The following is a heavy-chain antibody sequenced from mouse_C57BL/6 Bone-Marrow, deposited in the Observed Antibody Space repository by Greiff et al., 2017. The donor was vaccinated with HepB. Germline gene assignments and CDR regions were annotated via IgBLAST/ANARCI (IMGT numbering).Heavy chain of an antibody. D-gene: IGHD3-2*02. V-gene: IGHV1-63*01. CDR1: GYTFTNYW. Sequence: VQLQESGAELVRPGTSVKMSCKASGYTFTNYWIGWAKQRPGHGLEWIGDIYPGGGYTNYNEKFKGKATLTADKSSSTAYMQFSSLTSEDSAIYYCARSSAQASPWFAYWGQGTLVTVSA. CDR3: ARSSAQASPWFAY. CDR2: IYPGGGYT. J-gene: IGHJ3*01.